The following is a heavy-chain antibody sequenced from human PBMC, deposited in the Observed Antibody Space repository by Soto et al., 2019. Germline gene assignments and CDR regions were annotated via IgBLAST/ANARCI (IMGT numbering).Heavy chain of an antibody. CDR3: VKQAHGLDGVAFDY. D-gene: IGHD2-15*01. CDR2: VSTSGRST. CDR1: GFIFSEST. Sequence: GGSLRLSCSASGFIFSESTIYWVRQVPGKGLEAISAVSTSGRSTYSADSVKDRFTISRDNCKNTLFLQMGSLRPEDTAIYYCVKQAHGLDGVAFDYWGQGTQVTVSS. V-gene: IGHV3-64D*06. J-gene: IGHJ4*02.